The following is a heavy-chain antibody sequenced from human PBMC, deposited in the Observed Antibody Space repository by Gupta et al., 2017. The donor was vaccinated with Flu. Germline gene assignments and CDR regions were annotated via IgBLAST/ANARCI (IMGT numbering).Heavy chain of an antibody. J-gene: IGHJ4*02. CDR3: ARDCRGYYCVSLVFDY. Sequence: PAGKGLEWIGRIYSSGNTNYNPSLKSRITMSVDTSKNQFSLKLTSVTAADTAVYYCARDCRGYYCVSLVFDYWGQGNLVTVSS. D-gene: IGHD3-22*01. V-gene: IGHV4-4*07. CDR2: IYSSGNT.